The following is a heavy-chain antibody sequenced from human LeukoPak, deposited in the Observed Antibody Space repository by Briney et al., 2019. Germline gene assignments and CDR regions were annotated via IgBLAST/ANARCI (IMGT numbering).Heavy chain of an antibody. V-gene: IGHV4-59*12. J-gene: IGHJ4*02. CDR1: GGSISSYY. CDR2: IYYSGST. CDR3: ARGYSSSWSKNFDY. Sequence: SETLSLTCTVSGGSISSYYWSWIRQPPGKGLEWIGYIYYSGSTNYNPSLKSRVTISVDTSKNQFSLKLSSVTAADTAVYYCARGYSSSWSKNFDYWGQGTLVTVSS. D-gene: IGHD6-13*01.